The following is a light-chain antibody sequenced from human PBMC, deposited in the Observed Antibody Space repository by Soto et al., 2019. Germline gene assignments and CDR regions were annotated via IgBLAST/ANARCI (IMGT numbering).Light chain of an antibody. CDR3: ASYTSDSTYV. J-gene: IGLJ1*01. CDR2: DVS. CDR1: SSDVGGYNY. V-gene: IGLV2-14*01. Sequence: QSALTQPRSVSGSPGQSITISCTGTSSDVGGYNYVSWYQEHPGKAPKFMIYDVSNRPSGVSNRFSGSKSGNTASLTISGLQAEDEADYYCASYTSDSTYVFGTGTKLTVL.